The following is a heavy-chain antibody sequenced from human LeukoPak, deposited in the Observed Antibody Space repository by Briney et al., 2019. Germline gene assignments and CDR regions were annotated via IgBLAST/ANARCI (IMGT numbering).Heavy chain of an antibody. D-gene: IGHD5-24*01. CDR2: ISWNSGSI. V-gene: IGHV3-9*01. J-gene: IGHJ4*02. CDR3: AKDRDGYNCFDY. Sequence: GGSLRLSCAASGFTFDDYAMHWVRQAPGKGLEWVSGISWNSGSIGYADSVKGRFTISRDNAKNSLYLQMNSLRAEDTALYYCAKDRDGYNCFDYWAREPWSPSPQ. CDR1: GFTFDDYA.